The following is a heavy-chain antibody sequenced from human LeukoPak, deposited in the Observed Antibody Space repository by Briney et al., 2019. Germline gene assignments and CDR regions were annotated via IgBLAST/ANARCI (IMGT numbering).Heavy chain of an antibody. CDR1: GGSFSGYY. V-gene: IGHV4-34*01. CDR2: INHSGST. D-gene: IGHD1-26*01. CDR3: ARGAIVGAAFDY. J-gene: IGHJ4*02. Sequence: SETLSLTCAVYGGSFSGYYWSWIRQPPGKGLEWIGEINHSGSTYYNPSLKSRVTISVDTSKNQFSLKLSSVTAADTAVYYCARGAIVGAAFDYWGQGTLVTVSS.